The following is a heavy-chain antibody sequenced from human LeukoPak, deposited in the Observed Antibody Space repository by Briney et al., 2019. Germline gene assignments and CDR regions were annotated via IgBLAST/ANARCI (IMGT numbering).Heavy chain of an antibody. V-gene: IGHV4-4*02. CDR2: IYHSGST. CDR1: GGSISSSNW. J-gene: IGHJ3*02. D-gene: IGHD3-3*01. CDR3: ARARIAFWRYRGAFDI. Sequence: SETLSLTCAVSGGSISSSNWWSWVRQPPGKGLEWIGEIYHSGSTNYNPSLKSRVTISVDKSKNQFSLKLSSVTAADTAVYYCARARIAFWRYRGAFDIWGQGTMVTVSS.